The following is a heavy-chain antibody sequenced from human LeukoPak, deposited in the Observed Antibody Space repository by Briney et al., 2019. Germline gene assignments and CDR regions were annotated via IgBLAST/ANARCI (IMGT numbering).Heavy chain of an antibody. CDR2: INWNGGST. V-gene: IGHV3-20*04. J-gene: IGHJ6*03. CDR1: GFTFDYYG. CDR3: GRDPYGTYCSSTSCSGYMDV. D-gene: IGHD2-2*01. Sequence: GGSLRLSCAASGFTFDYYGMSWVRQAPGKGLEWVSGINWNGGSTGYADSVKGRFTISRDNAKNSLYLQMNSLRAEDTALYYCGRDPYGTYCSSTSCSGYMDVWGKGTTVTVSS.